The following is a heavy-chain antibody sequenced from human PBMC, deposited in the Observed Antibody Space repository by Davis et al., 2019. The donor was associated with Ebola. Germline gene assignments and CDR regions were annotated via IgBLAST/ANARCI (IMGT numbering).Heavy chain of an antibody. J-gene: IGHJ4*02. V-gene: IGHV4-59*01. CDR1: GGSISSYY. D-gene: IGHD6-13*01. Sequence: GSLRLSCTVSGGSISSYYWSWIRQPPGKGLEWTGYIYYSGSTNYNPSPKSRVTISVDTSKNQFSLKLSSVTAADTAVYYCARDVDSSSWYHWGQGNLVTVSS. CDR3: ARDVDSSSWYH. CDR2: IYYSGST.